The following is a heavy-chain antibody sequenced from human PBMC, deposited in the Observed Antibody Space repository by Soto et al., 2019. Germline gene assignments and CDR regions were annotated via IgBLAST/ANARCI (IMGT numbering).Heavy chain of an antibody. J-gene: IGHJ4*02. D-gene: IGHD4-4*01. Sequence: SETLSLTCTVSGGSISSYYWSWIRQPPGKGLEWIGYIYYSGSTNYNPSLKSRVTISVDTSKNRFSLKLSSVTAADTAVYYCARTLGPQVTGYVDSDYRWTIDQWGQGTLVTVSS. V-gene: IGHV4-59*01. CDR2: IYYSGST. CDR1: GGSISSYY. CDR3: ARTLGPQVTGYVDSDYRWTIDQ.